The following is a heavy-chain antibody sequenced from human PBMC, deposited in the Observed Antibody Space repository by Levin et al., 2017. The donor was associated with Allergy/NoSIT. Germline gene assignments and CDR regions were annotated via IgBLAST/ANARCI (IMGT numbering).Heavy chain of an antibody. J-gene: IGHJ4*02. V-gene: IGHV4-39*01. CDR2: IYYSGSS. CDR3: ARHRKIRLGYCSGGSCYGGSPPDY. CDR1: GVSISSNNYY. D-gene: IGHD2-15*01. Sequence: PSETLSLTCTVSGVSISSNNYYWGWIRQPPGTGLECIGSIYYSGSSYYNPSLKSRVTISVDTSKNQFSLKLSSVTAANTAVYYCARHRKIRLGYCSGGSCYGGSPPDYWGQGTLVTVSS.